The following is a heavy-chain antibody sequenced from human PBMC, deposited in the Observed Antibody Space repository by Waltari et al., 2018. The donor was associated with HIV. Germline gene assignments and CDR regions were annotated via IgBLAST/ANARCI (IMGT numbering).Heavy chain of an antibody. CDR3: ARHSGSMGGAFDV. J-gene: IGHJ3*01. CDR1: GGSVPNSY. D-gene: IGHD3-10*01. CDR2: LYHSGST. V-gene: IGHV4-59*08. Sequence: QLQLQESGPGLAKPSETLSLTCTVSGGSVPNSYWSWIRQPPGKGLEWIGYLYHSGSTNYNPSLKSRVTTSVDTSKNRFSLNLTSVTAADTAVYYCARHSGSMGGAFDVWGQGTMVTVSS.